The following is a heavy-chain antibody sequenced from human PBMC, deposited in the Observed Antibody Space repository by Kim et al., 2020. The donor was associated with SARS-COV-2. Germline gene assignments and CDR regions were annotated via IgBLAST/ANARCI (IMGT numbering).Heavy chain of an antibody. CDR3: ARDPYLSYYDILTPTGMDV. CDR2: ISSSGSTI. V-gene: IGHV3-11*01. CDR1: GFTFSDYY. Sequence: GGSLRLSCAASGFTFSDYYMSWIRQAPGKGLEWVSYISSSGSTIYYADSVKGRFTISRDNAKNSLYLQMNSLRAEDTAVYYCARDPYLSYYDILTPTGMDVWGQGTTVTVSS. J-gene: IGHJ6*02. D-gene: IGHD3-9*01.